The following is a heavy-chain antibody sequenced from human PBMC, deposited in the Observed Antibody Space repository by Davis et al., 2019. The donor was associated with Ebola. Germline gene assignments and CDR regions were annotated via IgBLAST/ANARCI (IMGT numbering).Heavy chain of an antibody. V-gene: IGHV3-20*04. CDR1: GFTFDDYG. CDR3: AKEAFAGSTRIDWFDP. CDR2: INWNGGST. Sequence: GESLKISCAASGFTFDDYGMSWVRQAPGKGLEWVSGINWNGGSTGYADSVKGRFTISRDNAKNSLYLQMNSLTVEDTAVYYCAKEAFAGSTRIDWFDPWGQGILVTVSS. D-gene: IGHD2-15*01. J-gene: IGHJ5*02.